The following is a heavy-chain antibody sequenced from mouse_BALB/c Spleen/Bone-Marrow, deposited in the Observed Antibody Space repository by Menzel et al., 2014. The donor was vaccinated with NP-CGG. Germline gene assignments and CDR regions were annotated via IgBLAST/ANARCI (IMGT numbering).Heavy chain of an antibody. J-gene: IGHJ3*01. CDR2: ISYDGSN. D-gene: IGHD1-1*01. CDR1: GYSITSGYY. Sequence: VQLQQSGPGLVKPSQSLSLTCSVTGYSITSGYYWNWIRQFPGNKLEWMGYISYDGSNNYNPSLKNRISITRDTSKNQFSLKLNSVTTEDTATYYCAREDYYYGSPFAYWGQGTLVTVSA. V-gene: IGHV3-6*02. CDR3: AREDYYYGSPFAY.